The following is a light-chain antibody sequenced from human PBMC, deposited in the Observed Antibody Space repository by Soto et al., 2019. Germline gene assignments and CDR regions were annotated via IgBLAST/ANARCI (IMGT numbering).Light chain of an antibody. CDR1: GSISGRY. V-gene: IGKV3-20*02. CDR2: STS. Sequence: ELVLTQSPGTLSLTSGERATLAFMASGSISGRYLGSYHQKPGQAPRLVLYSTSIRPAGIPARFSGSESGADFALTISRLQPEDVGVYYCQSYASSPSTFGRGTKVDIK. CDR3: QSYASSPST. J-gene: IGKJ1*01.